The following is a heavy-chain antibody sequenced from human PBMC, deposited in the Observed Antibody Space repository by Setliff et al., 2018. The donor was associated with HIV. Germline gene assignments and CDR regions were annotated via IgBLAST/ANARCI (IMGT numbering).Heavy chain of an antibody. Sequence: PGGSLRLSCAASGFTFSSYSMNWVRQAPGKGLEWVSSISSSSSYIYYADSVKGRFTISRDNAKNSLYLQMNNLRAEDTAVYYCARDPSTVTTDYYYMDVWGKGTTVTVSS. D-gene: IGHD4-17*01. CDR3: ARDPSTVTTDYYYMDV. V-gene: IGHV3-21*01. CDR2: ISSSSSYI. J-gene: IGHJ6*03. CDR1: GFTFSSYS.